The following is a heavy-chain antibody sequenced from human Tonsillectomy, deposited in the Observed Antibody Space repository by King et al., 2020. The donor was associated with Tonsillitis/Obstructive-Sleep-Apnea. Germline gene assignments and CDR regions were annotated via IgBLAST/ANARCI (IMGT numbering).Heavy chain of an antibody. CDR2: ISSSSSDI. Sequence: VQLVESGGGLVKPGGCLRVSCAASGLIFSSYSMNWVRQAPGKGLEWVSSISSSSSDIYYADSVKGRFTISRDNAKNSLYLQMNSLRAEDTAVYYCAREGFGDLGESFDYWGQGTLVTVSS. J-gene: IGHJ4*02. CDR1: GLIFSSYS. V-gene: IGHV3-21*01. D-gene: IGHD3-16*01. CDR3: AREGFGDLGESFDY.